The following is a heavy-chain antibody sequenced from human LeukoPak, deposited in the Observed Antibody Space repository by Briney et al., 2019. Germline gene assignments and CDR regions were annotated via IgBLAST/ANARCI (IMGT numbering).Heavy chain of an antibody. Sequence: ASVKVSCKASGYTFTSYGISWVRQAPGQGLEWMGWISAYNGNTNYAQKLQGRVTMTTDTSTSTAYMELRSLRSDDTAVYYCARDQQEYDFWSGYRYYYYYGMDVWSQGTTVTVSS. CDR3: ARDQQEYDFWSGYRYYYYYGMDV. D-gene: IGHD3-3*01. J-gene: IGHJ6*02. CDR2: ISAYNGNT. V-gene: IGHV1-18*01. CDR1: GYTFTSYG.